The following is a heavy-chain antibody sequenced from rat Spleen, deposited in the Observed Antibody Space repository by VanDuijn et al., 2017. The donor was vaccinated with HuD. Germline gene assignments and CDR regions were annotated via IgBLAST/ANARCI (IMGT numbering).Heavy chain of an antibody. CDR3: ARYTSLFDY. D-gene: IGHD2-1*01. CDR1: GLSFSNYD. J-gene: IGHJ2*01. Sequence: EVQLVESGGGLVQPGRSMKLSCAASGLSFSNYDMAWVRQAPKKGLEWVASISYEGSGTYYGDSVKGRFTISRDNAKSTLYLQMSSLRSEDTATYYCARYTSLFDYWGQGVMVTVSS. V-gene: IGHV5-22*01. CDR2: ISYEGSGT.